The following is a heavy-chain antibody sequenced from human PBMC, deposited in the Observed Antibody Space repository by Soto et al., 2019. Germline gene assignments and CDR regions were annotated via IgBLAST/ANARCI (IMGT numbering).Heavy chain of an antibody. CDR1: GFFFSDHD. Sequence: PWGSLRLSCAASGFFFSDHDMHFFRQVPVKGLEWVSEIGVAGDTYYPDSVKGRFTISRENARKTLYLQMTSLRVGDTATYYCVRDRYYGSGSLFENWGQGTPVTVSS. CDR3: VRDRYYGSGSLFEN. J-gene: IGHJ4*02. CDR2: IGVAGDT. D-gene: IGHD3-10*01. V-gene: IGHV3-13*01.